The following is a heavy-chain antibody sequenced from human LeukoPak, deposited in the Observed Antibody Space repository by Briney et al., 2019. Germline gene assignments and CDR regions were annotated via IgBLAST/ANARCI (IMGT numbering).Heavy chain of an antibody. CDR3: AIDGIPDY. D-gene: IGHD2-21*01. J-gene: IGHJ4*02. V-gene: IGHV4-34*01. Sequence: SETLSLSCAVYGGSFSGYYWSWIRQPPGKGLEWIGEINHSGSTNYNPSLKSRVTISVGTSKNQFSLKLSSVTAADTAVYYCAIDGIPDYWGQGTLVTVSS. CDR1: GGSFSGYY. CDR2: INHSGST.